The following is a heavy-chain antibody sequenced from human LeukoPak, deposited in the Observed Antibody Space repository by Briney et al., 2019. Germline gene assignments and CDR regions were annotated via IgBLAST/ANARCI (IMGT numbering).Heavy chain of an antibody. CDR3: ARDLYNDGNDYTGAF. V-gene: IGHV7-4-1*02. J-gene: IGHJ4*02. D-gene: IGHD3-22*01. Sequence: GASVKVSCKASGYTFTTYAIHWVRQAPGQGLEWMGWINTKSGNPTSAQDFTGRFVFSLDTSVTTAYLQINSLKTEDTAVYFCARDLYNDGNDYTGAFWGQGTQVTVSS. CDR1: GYTFTTYA. CDR2: INTKSGNP.